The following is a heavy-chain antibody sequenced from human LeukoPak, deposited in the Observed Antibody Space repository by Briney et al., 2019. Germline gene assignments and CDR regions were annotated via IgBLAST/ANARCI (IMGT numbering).Heavy chain of an antibody. CDR3: TREDHSNYNY. CDR1: GFNFNIYR. D-gene: IGHD4-11*01. J-gene: IGHJ4*02. Sequence: GGSLRLSCTASGFNFNIYRMNWVRQAPGKGLEWVSCIRGAGTDINYADSVKGRFTISRDNAKNSLYLQMNSLRAEDTAVYYCTREDHSNYNYWGQGTLVTVSS. V-gene: IGHV3-21*05. CDR2: IRGAGTDI.